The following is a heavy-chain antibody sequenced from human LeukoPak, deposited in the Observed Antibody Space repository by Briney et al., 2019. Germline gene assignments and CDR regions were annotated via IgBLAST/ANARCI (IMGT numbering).Heavy chain of an antibody. J-gene: IGHJ4*02. Sequence: GGSLRLSCAASGFXFSSYWISWVRQAPGKGLEWVANIKQDGSEKYYVDSVKGRFTISRDNAKNSLYLQMNSLRVDDTAVYYCARDGLPFDYWGQGTLVTVSS. CDR2: IKQDGSEK. CDR1: GFXFSSYW. CDR3: ARDGLPFDY. V-gene: IGHV3-7*05.